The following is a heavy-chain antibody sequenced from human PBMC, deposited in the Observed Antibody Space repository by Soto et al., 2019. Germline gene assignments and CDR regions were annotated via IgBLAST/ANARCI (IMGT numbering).Heavy chain of an antibody. Sequence: QVQLVQSGAEVKKPGSSVKVSCKASGCTFSSYAISWVRQAPGQGLEWMGGIIPIFGTAKYAQKFQGRVTITADESTSTAYMELSSLRSEDTAVYYCARVAVAGLYYYYYGMDVWGQGTTVTVSS. D-gene: IGHD6-19*01. CDR1: GCTFSSYA. J-gene: IGHJ6*02. V-gene: IGHV1-69*01. CDR2: IIPIFGTA. CDR3: ARVAVAGLYYYYYGMDV.